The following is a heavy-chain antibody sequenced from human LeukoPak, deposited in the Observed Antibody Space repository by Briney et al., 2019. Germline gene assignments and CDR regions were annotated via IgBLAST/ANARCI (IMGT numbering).Heavy chain of an antibody. D-gene: IGHD1-1*01. J-gene: IGHJ4*02. Sequence: PGGSLRLPCAASGFTFSSYWMNWARQAPGKGLEWVASINHNGNVNYYVDSVKGRFTISRDNARNSLYLQMNSLRVEDTAVYYCARAVPGAYWGQGTLVTVSS. CDR1: GFTFSSYW. CDR2: INHNGNVN. V-gene: IGHV3-7*01. CDR3: ARAVPGAY.